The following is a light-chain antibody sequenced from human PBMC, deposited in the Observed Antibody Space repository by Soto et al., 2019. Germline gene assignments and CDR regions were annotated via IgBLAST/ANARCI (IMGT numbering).Light chain of an antibody. J-gene: IGKJ4*01. CDR1: QSISTW. V-gene: IGKV1-5*02. Sequence: DIHMTQSPSTLSASVGDRVTIICLASQSISTWLAWYQLKKGKAPKILIYDASTLAGGVPSRFRGMGSGTEFTLTISRLQPDDFETYYCQQYSTYPLTFGGGTKVDIK. CDR3: QQYSTYPLT. CDR2: DAS.